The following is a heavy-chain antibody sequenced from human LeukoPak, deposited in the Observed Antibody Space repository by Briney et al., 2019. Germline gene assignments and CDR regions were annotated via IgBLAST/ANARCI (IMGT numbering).Heavy chain of an antibody. J-gene: IGHJ3*02. CDR3: AKDGSRVFGVGTTAEADAFDI. CDR2: IRYDGSNK. Sequence: GGSLRLSCGASGFTFSSYGMHWVRQAPGKGLEWVAFIRYDGSNKYYADSVKGRFTISRDNSKNTLYLQMNSLRAEDTAVYYCAKDGSRVFGVGTTAEADAFDIWGQGTMVTVSS. CDR1: GFTFSSYG. D-gene: IGHD3-3*01. V-gene: IGHV3-30*02.